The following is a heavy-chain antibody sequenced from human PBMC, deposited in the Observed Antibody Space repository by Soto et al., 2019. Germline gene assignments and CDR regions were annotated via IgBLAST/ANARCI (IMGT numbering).Heavy chain of an antibody. Sequence: EVQLLESGGGLVQPGGSLRLSCAASGFTFSNYGMSWVRQAPGKGLEGVSVMSGSGDDAYYADSVKARFTISRDTSKNMLYLQMNSLRAEDTAVYFCAKKVTIYAVDPADYWGQGTQVAVSS. CDR3: AKKVTIYAVDPADY. J-gene: IGHJ4*02. V-gene: IGHV3-23*01. CDR2: MSGSGDDA. CDR1: GFTFSNYG. D-gene: IGHD3-3*01.